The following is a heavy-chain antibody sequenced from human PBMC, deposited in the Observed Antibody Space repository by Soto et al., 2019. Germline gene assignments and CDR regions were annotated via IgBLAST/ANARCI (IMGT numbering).Heavy chain of an antibody. CDR1: GGSISSYF. CDR2: IYYRGNT. V-gene: IGHV4-59*08. Sequence: QVQLQESGPGLVKPSETLSLTCTVSGGSISSYFWSWIRLPPGRGLEYIGYIYYRGNTNYNPSLRSRVTISVTTSKNQFSLDLSSVTAADTAVYYCARQRQNPSGPCFDFWGQGALVTVSS. CDR3: ARQRQNPSGPCFDF. J-gene: IGHJ4*02.